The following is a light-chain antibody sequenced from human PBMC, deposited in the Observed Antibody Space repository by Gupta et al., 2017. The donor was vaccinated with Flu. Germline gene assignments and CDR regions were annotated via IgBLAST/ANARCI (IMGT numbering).Light chain of an antibody. CDR1: QSVSSY. CDR2: DAS. J-gene: IGKJ2*03. CDR3: QVCRNGANS. Sequence: ILLTQSPATLSLSPGERATLSCRASQSVSSYLAWYQQTPGQAPRLLIYDASNSATAIPARYSASGSLTDFTRTIMSIETGDLAVSYSQVCRNGANS. V-gene: IGKV3-11*01.